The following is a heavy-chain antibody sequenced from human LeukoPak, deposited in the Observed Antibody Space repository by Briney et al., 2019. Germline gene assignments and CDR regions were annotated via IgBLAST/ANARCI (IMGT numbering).Heavy chain of an antibody. D-gene: IGHD3-10*01. V-gene: IGHV5-51*01. CDR2: IYPGDSDT. CDR1: GYSFTTYW. Sequence: NLGESLKISCRGSGYSFTTYWIAWVRQMPGKGLEWMGIIYPGDSDTKYSPSFQGQVTMSVDKSISTAYLQWSSLKASDTAMYYCVRQLIYDSGSYGDYWGQGTLVTVSS. CDR3: VRQLIYDSGSYGDY. J-gene: IGHJ4*02.